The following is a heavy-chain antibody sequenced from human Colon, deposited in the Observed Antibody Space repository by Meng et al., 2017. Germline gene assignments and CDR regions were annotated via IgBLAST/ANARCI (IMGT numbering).Heavy chain of an antibody. Sequence: QVLLGPSGSGLNTPVASVSVSCKASGSTVTPYGITLVRQAPGQGLEWLGWIAYNGKTNYAQNMQGRVTMTADTSTTTAYMEVRSLKSDDTAVYYCARVPVAHNWFDPWGQGTLVTVSS. CDR3: ARVPVAHNWFDP. CDR2: IAYNGKT. J-gene: IGHJ5*02. CDR1: GSTVTPYG. D-gene: IGHD5-12*01. V-gene: IGHV1-18*04.